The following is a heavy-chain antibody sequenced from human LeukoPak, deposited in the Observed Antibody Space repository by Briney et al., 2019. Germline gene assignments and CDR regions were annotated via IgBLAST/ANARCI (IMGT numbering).Heavy chain of an antibody. CDR2: IYTSGST. CDR3: ASLYTYGDYDY. CDR1: GGSISNGSYY. Sequence: SETLSLTCTVSGGSISNGSYYWSWIRQPAGKGLEWIGRIYTSGSTNYNPSLKSRVTISVDTSKNQFSLKLSSVTAADTAVYYCASLYTYGDYDYWGQGTLVTVSS. V-gene: IGHV4-61*02. D-gene: IGHD4-17*01. J-gene: IGHJ4*02.